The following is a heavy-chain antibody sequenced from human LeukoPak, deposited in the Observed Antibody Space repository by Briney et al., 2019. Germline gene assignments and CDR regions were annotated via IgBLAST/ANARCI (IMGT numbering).Heavy chain of an antibody. J-gene: IGHJ4*02. CDR2: ISGYNGNI. D-gene: IGHD2-2*01. CDR3: ARDTSSLAADFDY. Sequence: GASVKVSCKASGYTFTSNYIHWVRQAPGQGLEWMGWISGYNGNINYAQKLQGRVTMTTDTSTSTAYMELRSLRSDDTAVYYCARDTSSLAADFDYWGQGTLVTVSS. CDR1: GYTFTSNY. V-gene: IGHV1-18*04.